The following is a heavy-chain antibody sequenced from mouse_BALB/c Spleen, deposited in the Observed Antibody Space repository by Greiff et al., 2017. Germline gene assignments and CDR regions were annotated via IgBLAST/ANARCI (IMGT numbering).Heavy chain of an antibody. J-gene: IGHJ4*01. D-gene: IGHD2-2*01. Sequence: ESGPGLVKPSQSLSLTCTVTGYSITSDYAWNWIRQFPGNKLEWMGYISYSGSTSYNPSLKSRISITRDTSKNQFFLQLNSVTTEDTATYYCARLGYYGYDDAMDYWGQGTSVTVSA. V-gene: IGHV3-2*02. CDR1: GYSITSDYA. CDR2: ISYSGST. CDR3: ARLGYYGYDDAMDY.